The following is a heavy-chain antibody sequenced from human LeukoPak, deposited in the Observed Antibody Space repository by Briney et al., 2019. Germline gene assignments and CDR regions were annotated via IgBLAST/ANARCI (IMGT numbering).Heavy chain of an antibody. Sequence: ASVKVSCKASGGTFSSYAISWVRQAPGQGLEWMGGIIPIFGTANYAQKFQGRVTITADESTSTAYMELSSLRSEDTAVYYCATDILVVSPFDYWGQGTLVTVSS. CDR1: GGTFSSYA. CDR2: IIPIFGTA. D-gene: IGHD3-22*01. J-gene: IGHJ4*02. CDR3: ATDILVVSPFDY. V-gene: IGHV1-69*13.